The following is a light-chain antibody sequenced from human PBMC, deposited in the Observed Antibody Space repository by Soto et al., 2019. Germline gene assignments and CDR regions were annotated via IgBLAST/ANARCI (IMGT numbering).Light chain of an antibody. CDR3: NSFTSSSTDV. CDR1: SSDVGAYKY. Sequence: QSALTQPASVSGSPGQSITISCTGTSSDVGAYKYVSWYQQHPGKAPKLIIYEVSNRPSGVSNRFSGSKSGNTASLTISGLQAEDETDYYCNSFTSSSTDVFGTGTKLTVL. J-gene: IGLJ1*01. CDR2: EVS. V-gene: IGLV2-14*01.